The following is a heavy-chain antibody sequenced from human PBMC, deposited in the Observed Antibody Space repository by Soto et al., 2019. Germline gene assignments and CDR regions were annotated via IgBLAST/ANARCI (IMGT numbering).Heavy chain of an antibody. CDR3: ARGKGYYDSSGYYYVGYYFDY. J-gene: IGHJ4*02. V-gene: IGHV4-31*03. D-gene: IGHD3-22*01. Sequence: QVQLQESGPGLVKPSQTLSLTCTVSGGSISSGGYYWSWIRQHPGKGLEWIGYIYYSGSTYYNPSLKSRVTISVDTSKNQFSLKLSSVTAADTAVYYCARGKGYYDSSGYYYVGYYFDYWGQGTLVTVSS. CDR1: GGSISSGGYY. CDR2: IYYSGST.